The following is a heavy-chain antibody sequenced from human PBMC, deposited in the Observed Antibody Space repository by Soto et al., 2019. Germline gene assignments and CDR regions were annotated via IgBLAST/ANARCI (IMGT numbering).Heavy chain of an antibody. D-gene: IGHD3-9*01. CDR1: GGSFSGYY. CDR2: ITHSGST. J-gene: IGHJ4*02. CDR3: ARAGQILRYFDWLGAGDY. Sequence: QVQLQQWGAGLLKPSETLSLTCAVYGGSFSGYYWSWIRQPPGKGLEWIGEITHSGSTNYNPSLKSRVTISVDTSKNQFSLKLSSVTAADTAVYYCARAGQILRYFDWLGAGDYWGQGTLVTVSS. V-gene: IGHV4-34*01.